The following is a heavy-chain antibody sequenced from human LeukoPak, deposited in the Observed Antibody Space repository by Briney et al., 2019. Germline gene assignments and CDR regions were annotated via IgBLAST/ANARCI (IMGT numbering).Heavy chain of an antibody. Sequence: PGGSLRLSCAASGFTFSSYAMHWVRQAPGKGLEYVSAISSNGGSTYYANSVKGRFTISRDNAKNSLYLQMNSLRAEDTAVYYCARANYGDFLSYYYYYYMGVWGKGTTVTVSS. D-gene: IGHD4-17*01. J-gene: IGHJ6*03. CDR2: ISSNGGST. CDR1: GFTFSSYA. CDR3: ARANYGDFLSYYYYYYMGV. V-gene: IGHV3-64*01.